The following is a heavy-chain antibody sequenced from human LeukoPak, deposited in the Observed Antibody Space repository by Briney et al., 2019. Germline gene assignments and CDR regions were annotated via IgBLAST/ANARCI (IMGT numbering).Heavy chain of an antibody. CDR3: ARVSVPAATSPWFDP. D-gene: IGHD2-2*01. J-gene: IGHJ5*02. CDR1: GGSISSYY. V-gene: IGHV4-59*01. Sequence: SETLSLTCTVSGGSISSYYWSWIRQPPGKGLEWIGYIYYSGSTNYNPSLKGRVTISVDTSKNQFSLKLSSVTAADTAVYYCARVSVPAATSPWFDPWGQGTLVTVSS. CDR2: IYYSGST.